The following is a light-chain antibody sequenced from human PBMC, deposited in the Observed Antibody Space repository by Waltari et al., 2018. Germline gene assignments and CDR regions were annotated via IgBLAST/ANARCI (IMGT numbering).Light chain of an antibody. CDR2: EVT. CDR1: NSDIGLYNY. Sequence: QSALTQPPSASGSPGESVTISCTGTNSDIGLYNYVSWYQQHPGKAPKRLIYEVTKRPLGVPDRFSGSKSGNTASLTVSGLQTDDEADYFCSSFAGSNNVFGSGTKVTVL. CDR3: SSFAGSNNV. J-gene: IGLJ1*01. V-gene: IGLV2-8*01.